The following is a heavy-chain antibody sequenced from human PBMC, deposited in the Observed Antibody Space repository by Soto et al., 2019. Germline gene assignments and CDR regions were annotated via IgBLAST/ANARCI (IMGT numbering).Heavy chain of an antibody. V-gene: IGHV4-34*01. CDR3: ASRMGSGRYYFDY. CDR2: INERGST. J-gene: IGHJ4*02. CDR1: SRSFNYYY. D-gene: IGHD3-10*01. Sequence: SETLSLTCAIYSRSFNYYYWSWIRQSLGKGLEWIGEINERGSTNYNPSLKSRVTISFDTFKNQFSLKLASVTAADTGVFYCASRMGSGRYYFDYWGQGGQVTVSS.